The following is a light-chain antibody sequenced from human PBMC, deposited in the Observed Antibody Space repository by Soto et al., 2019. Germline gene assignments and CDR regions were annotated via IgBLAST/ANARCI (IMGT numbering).Light chain of an antibody. CDR2: AAY. CDR3: QQYGSSLPLS. Sequence: EIVLTQSPGTLPLSPGGGATLSCRASQSLSSSYLAWYQQKPGQAPRLLIYAAYTRATGIPDRFSGSGSGTDFTLTISRLEPEDFAVYYCQQYGSSLPLSFGGGTKVEIK. J-gene: IGKJ4*01. CDR1: QSLSSSY. V-gene: IGKV3-20*01.